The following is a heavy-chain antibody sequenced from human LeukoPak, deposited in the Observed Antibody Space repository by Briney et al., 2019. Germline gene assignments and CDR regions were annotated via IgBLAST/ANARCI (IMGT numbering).Heavy chain of an antibody. CDR2: IGTSSTTI. D-gene: IGHD6-13*01. CDR3: TRSDSSSWYSLHDY. Sequence: GGSLRLSCAASGFTFSSYTMNWVRQPPGKGLEWVSNIGTSSTTIYYADSVKGRFTIPRDNAKNSLYLQMNSLRAEDTAVYYCTRSDSSSWYSLHDYWGQGTLVTVSS. V-gene: IGHV3-48*01. CDR1: GFTFSSYT. J-gene: IGHJ4*02.